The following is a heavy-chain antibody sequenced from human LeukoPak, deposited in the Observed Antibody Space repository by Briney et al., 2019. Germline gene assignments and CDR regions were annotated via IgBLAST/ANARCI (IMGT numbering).Heavy chain of an antibody. CDR1: GYIFSNYG. CDR3: ARVVAVTGTPVYYMDV. Sequence: GASVKVSCKASGYIFSNYGISWVRQAPGQGLEWMGWINPNSGGTNYAQKFQGRVTMTRDTSISTAYMDLNRLRSDDTAVYYCARVVAVTGTPVYYMDVWGKGTTVTVSS. D-gene: IGHD6-19*01. J-gene: IGHJ6*03. V-gene: IGHV1-2*02. CDR2: INPNSGGT.